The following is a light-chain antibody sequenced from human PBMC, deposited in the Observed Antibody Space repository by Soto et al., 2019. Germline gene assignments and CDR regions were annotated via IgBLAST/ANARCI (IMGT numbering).Light chain of an antibody. CDR1: HSVSSNY. J-gene: IGKJ1*01. V-gene: IGKV3-20*01. CDR3: QQYGISPT. Sequence: EIVLTQSPGTLSLSPGERATLSCRSSHSVSSNYLAWYQQKPGQAPRLLIYDVSSRATGIPERFSGSGSGTYFTLTISRLEPVDFAVYYCQQYGISPTFGQGTKVEIK. CDR2: DVS.